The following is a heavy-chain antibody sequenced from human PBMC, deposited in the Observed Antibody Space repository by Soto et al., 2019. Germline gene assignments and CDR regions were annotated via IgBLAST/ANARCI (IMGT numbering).Heavy chain of an antibody. CDR2: ILPVFDEL. V-gene: IGHV1-69*01. Sequence: QVQLVQSEAEVKKPGSSVKVSCKVSGGTFKNYAISWVRQAPGQGLEWVGGILPVFDELNYAPKLQGRVTIPADQVTSTAHLELGSLTSEDTAVYFCARASDTSGYYYWGQGTLVTVSS. J-gene: IGHJ4*02. D-gene: IGHD3-22*01. CDR3: ARASDTSGYYY. CDR1: GGTFKNYA.